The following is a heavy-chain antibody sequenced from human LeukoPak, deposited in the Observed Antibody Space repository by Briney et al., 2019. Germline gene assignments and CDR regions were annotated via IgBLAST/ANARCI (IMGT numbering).Heavy chain of an antibody. D-gene: IGHD1-14*01. CDR2: ICYDGSTK. J-gene: IGHJ6*03. V-gene: IGHV3-33*08. CDR3: ARGLAESGASRYYYYYMDV. Sequence: GRSLTLTCAASGFTFSSYGMHWVRQAPGKGLEWVAVICYDGSTKYYAVSVKGRFTISRDNSKNTLYLQMNSLRAEDTAVYYCARGLAESGASRYYYYYMDVWGKGTTVTVSS. CDR1: GFTFSSYG.